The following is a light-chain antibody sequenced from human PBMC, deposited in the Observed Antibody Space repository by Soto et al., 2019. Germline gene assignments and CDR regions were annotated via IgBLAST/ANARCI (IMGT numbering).Light chain of an antibody. CDR2: AAY. V-gene: IGKV1-39*01. J-gene: IGKJ1*01. Sequence: DVHMTQSPSSLSASVGDRVTITCRASQSISTYLNWYQQKPGKAPKLLIYAAYSLQSGVPSRFSGRGSGTVFTLTISSLQPDDFATYSCQQSYTSPRTFXQGTKVDIK. CDR1: QSISTY. CDR3: QQSYTSPRT.